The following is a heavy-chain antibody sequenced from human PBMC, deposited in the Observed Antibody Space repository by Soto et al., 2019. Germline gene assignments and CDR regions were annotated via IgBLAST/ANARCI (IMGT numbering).Heavy chain of an antibody. CDR1: GFTFRSYS. Sequence: GGSLRLSCAASGFTFRSYSMNWVRQAPGKGLEWVSSISTTGNYIYYPDSVKGRFTISRDNAKNSLYLEMNSLRADDTAVYYCARHAVLGGRDYYYGMDVWGQGTTVTVSS. CDR2: ISTTGNYI. V-gene: IGHV3-21*01. CDR3: ARHAVLGGRDYYYGMDV. D-gene: IGHD2-8*02. J-gene: IGHJ6*02.